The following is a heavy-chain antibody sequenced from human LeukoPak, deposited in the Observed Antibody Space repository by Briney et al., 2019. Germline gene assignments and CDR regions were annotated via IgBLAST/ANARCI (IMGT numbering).Heavy chain of an antibody. D-gene: IGHD3-10*01. J-gene: IGHJ4*02. V-gene: IGHV3-21*01. CDR1: GFTFSSYS. CDR2: ISSSSSYI. CDR3: ARDSTLRGVIID. Sequence: GGSLRLSCAASGFTFSSYSMNWVRQAPGKGLEWVSSISSSSSYIYYADSVKGRFTISRDNAKNSLYLQMNSLRAEDTAVYYCARDSTLRGVIIDWGQGTLVTVSS.